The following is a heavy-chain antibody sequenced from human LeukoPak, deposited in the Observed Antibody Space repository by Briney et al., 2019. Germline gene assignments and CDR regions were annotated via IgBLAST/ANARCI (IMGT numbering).Heavy chain of an antibody. V-gene: IGHV3-48*04. Sequence: PGGSLRLSCAASGFTFSNAWMNWVRQAPGKGLEWVSYITADGTNKYDADSVKGRFTISRDNAKNSLYLQMNSLRVDDTAMYYCAREVKWELPDYWGQGTLVTVSS. CDR1: GFTFSNAW. J-gene: IGHJ4*02. CDR2: ITADGTNK. D-gene: IGHD1-26*01. CDR3: AREVKWELPDY.